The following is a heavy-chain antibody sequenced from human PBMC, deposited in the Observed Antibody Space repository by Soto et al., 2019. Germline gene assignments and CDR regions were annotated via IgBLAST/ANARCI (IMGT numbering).Heavy chain of an antibody. CDR3: ARDKHLPELGGQYYYALDV. CDR1: GDTFSSAA. J-gene: IGHJ6*02. V-gene: IGHV1-69*01. CDR2: LIPIVRAP. D-gene: IGHD3-3*02. Sequence: QVQLVQSGAEMKKPGSSVKVSCKSSGDTFSSAAISWVRQAPGQGLEWMGGLIPIVRAPDYAQKFQGRVTITADESKSTANMAMSSLISEDTAGYYFARDKHLPELGGQYYYALDVWGQGTTVIVSS.